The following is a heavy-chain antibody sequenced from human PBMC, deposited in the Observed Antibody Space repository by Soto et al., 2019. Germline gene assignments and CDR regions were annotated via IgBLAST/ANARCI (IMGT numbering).Heavy chain of an antibody. Sequence: SETLCLTWSVAGGSSSSYDGSWIRQPPGKGLEWIGYIYYSGSTNYNPSLKSRVTISVDTSKNQFSLKLSSVTAADTAVYYCARDSMTTVTPSLYYYGMDVWGQGTTVTVSS. CDR1: GGSSSSYD. J-gene: IGHJ6*02. V-gene: IGHV4-59*01. CDR3: ARDSMTTVTPSLYYYGMDV. CDR2: IYYSGST. D-gene: IGHD4-17*01.